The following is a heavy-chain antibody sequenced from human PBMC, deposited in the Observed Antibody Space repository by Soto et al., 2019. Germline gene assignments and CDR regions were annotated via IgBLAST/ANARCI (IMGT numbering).Heavy chain of an antibody. V-gene: IGHV4-59*01. J-gene: IGHJ6*02. Sequence: PSETLSLTCTVSGGSISSYYWSWIRQPPGEGLEWIGYIYYSGSTNYNPSLKSRVTISVDTSKNQFSLKLSSVTAADTAVYYCAGYNWAGAYYYYYGMDVWGQGTTVTVSS. CDR2: IYYSGST. CDR3: AGYNWAGAYYYYYGMDV. CDR1: GGSISSYY. D-gene: IGHD1-1*01.